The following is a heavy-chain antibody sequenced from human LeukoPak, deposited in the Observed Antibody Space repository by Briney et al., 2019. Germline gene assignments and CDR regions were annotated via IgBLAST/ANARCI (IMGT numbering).Heavy chain of an antibody. CDR3: ARSKAVLLWCGESDY. V-gene: IGHV1-3*01. J-gene: IGHJ4*02. D-gene: IGHD3-10*01. CDR2: INAGNGNT. CDR1: GYTFTSYA. Sequence: ASVKVSCKASGYTFTSYAMHWVRQAPGQRLEWMGWINAGNGNTKYSQKFQGRVTITRDTSASTAYMELSSLRSEDTAVYYCARSKAVLLWCGESDYWGQGSLVTVSA.